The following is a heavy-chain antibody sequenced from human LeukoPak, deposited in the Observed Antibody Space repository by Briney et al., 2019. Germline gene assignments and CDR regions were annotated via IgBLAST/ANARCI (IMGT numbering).Heavy chain of an antibody. CDR3: ARAPRPISAAGSSLYYFDY. J-gene: IGHJ4*02. Sequence: ASVKVSCKASGGTFSSYAISWVRQAPGQGLEWMGGIIPIFGTANYAQKFQGRVTITADESTSTAYMELSSLRSEDTAVYYCARAPRPISAAGSSLYYFDYWGQGALVTVSS. CDR2: IIPIFGTA. V-gene: IGHV1-69*01. D-gene: IGHD6-13*01. CDR1: GGTFSSYA.